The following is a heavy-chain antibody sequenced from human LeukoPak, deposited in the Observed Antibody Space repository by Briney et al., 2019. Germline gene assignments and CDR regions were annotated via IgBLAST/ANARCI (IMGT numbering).Heavy chain of an antibody. Sequence: SETLSLTCTVSGSSISYGNYYWSWIRQPAGKGLEWIGRFYTSGSTTYNPSLKSRVTISVDTSKNQRSLKLSSVTAADTAIYYCAEDSSGYYSSFQHWGQGTLVTVSS. CDR2: FYTSGST. CDR1: GSSISYGNYY. CDR3: AEDSSGYYSSFQH. J-gene: IGHJ1*01. V-gene: IGHV4-61*02. D-gene: IGHD3-22*01.